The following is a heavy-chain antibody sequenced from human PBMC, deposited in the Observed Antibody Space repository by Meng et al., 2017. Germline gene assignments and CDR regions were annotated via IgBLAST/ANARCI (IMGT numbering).Heavy chain of an antibody. D-gene: IGHD3-3*01. V-gene: IGHV1-2*06. CDR2: INPNSGGT. CDR1: GYTFTSYG. Sequence: ASVKVSCKASGYTFTSYGISWVRQAPGQGLEWMGRINPNSGGTNYAQKFQGRVTMTRDTSISTAYMELSRLRSDDTAVYYCARDLGYYDFWTMIEALDYWGQGTLVTVSS. J-gene: IGHJ4*02. CDR3: ARDLGYYDFWTMIEALDY.